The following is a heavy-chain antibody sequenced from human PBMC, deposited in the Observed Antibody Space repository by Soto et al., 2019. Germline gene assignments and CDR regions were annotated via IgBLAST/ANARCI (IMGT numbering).Heavy chain of an antibody. D-gene: IGHD3-10*02. CDR1: GYTFSSYY. V-gene: IGHV1-46*01. CDR3: ARDQGDYYARDYYYYGMDV. CDR2: INPSGGST. J-gene: IGHJ6*02. Sequence: ASVKVSCKASGYTFSSYYMHWVRQAPGQGLEWMGIINPSGGSTSYAQKFQGRVTMTRDTSTSTVYMELSSLRSEDTAVYYCARDQGDYYARDYYYYGMDVWGQGITVTVSS.